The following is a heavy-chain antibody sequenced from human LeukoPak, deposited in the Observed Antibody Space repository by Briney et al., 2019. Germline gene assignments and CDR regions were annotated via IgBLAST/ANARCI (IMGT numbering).Heavy chain of an antibody. CDR3: ARDCSSTSCYGLNAFDI. D-gene: IGHD2-2*01. CDR2: IYYSGST. V-gene: IGHV4-59*01. Sequence: SETLSLTCTVSGGSISSYYWSWIRQPPGKGLEWIGYIYYSGSTNYNPSLKSRVTISVDTSKNQFSLKLSSVTAADTAVHYCARDCSSTSCYGLNAFDIWGQGTMVTVSS. CDR1: GGSISSYY. J-gene: IGHJ3*02.